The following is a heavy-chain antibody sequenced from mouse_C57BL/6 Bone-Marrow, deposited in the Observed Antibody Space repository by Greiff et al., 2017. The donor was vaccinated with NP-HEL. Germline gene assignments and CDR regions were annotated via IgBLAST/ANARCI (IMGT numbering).Heavy chain of an antibody. CDR2: IYPGDGDT. Sequence: QVQLQQSGAELVKPGASVKISCKASGYAFSSYWMNWVKQRPGKGLEWIGQIYPGDGDTNYNGKFKGKATLTADKSSSTAYMQLSSLTSEDSAVYFCARRGGGAYGNPFDYWGQGTTLTVSS. J-gene: IGHJ2*01. CDR1: GYAFSSYW. CDR3: ARRGGGAYGNPFDY. V-gene: IGHV1-80*01. D-gene: IGHD2-1*01.